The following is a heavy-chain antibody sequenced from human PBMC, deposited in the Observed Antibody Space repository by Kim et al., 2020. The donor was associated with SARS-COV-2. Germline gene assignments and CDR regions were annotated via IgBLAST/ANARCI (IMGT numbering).Heavy chain of an antibody. Sequence: SETLSLTCTVSGGSISSGDYYWSWIRQPPGKGLEWIGYIYYSGSTYYNPSLKSRVTISVDTSKNQFSLKLSSVTAADTAVYYCARDEMAGIFDYWGQGTLVTVSS. D-gene: IGHD6-19*01. CDR3: ARDEMAGIFDY. CDR2: IYYSGST. CDR1: GGSISSGDYY. J-gene: IGHJ4*02. V-gene: IGHV4-30-4*01.